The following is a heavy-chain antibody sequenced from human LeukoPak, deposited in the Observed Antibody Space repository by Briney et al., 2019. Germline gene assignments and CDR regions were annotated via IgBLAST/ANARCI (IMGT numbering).Heavy chain of an antibody. CDR3: AKDRMYCSGGSCHNWFDP. Sequence: PGGSLRLSCAVSGFTFSSSSMDWVRQAPGQGLEWVSYISSSSGTIYYADSVKGRFTISRDNAKNSLYLQMNSLRAEDTAVYYCAKDRMYCSGGSCHNWFDPWGQGTLVTVSS. CDR1: GFTFSSSS. D-gene: IGHD2-15*01. J-gene: IGHJ5*02. CDR2: ISSSSGTI. V-gene: IGHV3-48*01.